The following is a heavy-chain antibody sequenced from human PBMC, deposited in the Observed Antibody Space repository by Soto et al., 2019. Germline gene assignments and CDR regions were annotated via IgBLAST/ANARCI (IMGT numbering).Heavy chain of an antibody. D-gene: IGHD2-15*01. CDR2: IWYDGSNK. CDR1: GFTFSSYG. J-gene: IGHJ5*02. CDR3: ARDVGYCSGGSCYGWFDP. V-gene: IGHV3-33*01. Sequence: LRLSCAASGFTFSSYGMHWVRQAPGKGLEWVAVIWYDGSNKYYADSVKGRFTISRDNSKNTLYLQMNSLRAEDTAVYYCARDVGYCSGGSCYGWFDPWGQGTLVTVSS.